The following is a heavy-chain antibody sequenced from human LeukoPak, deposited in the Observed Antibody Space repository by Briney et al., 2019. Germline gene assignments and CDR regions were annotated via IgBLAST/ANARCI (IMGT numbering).Heavy chain of an antibody. CDR3: ARDRSGSYSSGFDY. Sequence: SQTLSLTCAISGDSVSSNSAAWNWIRQSPSRRLEWLGRTYYRPKWYNDYAVSVKSRIAINPDTSKNQFSLQLSSVTPEDTAMYYCARDRSGSYSSGFDYWGQGTLVTVSS. J-gene: IGHJ4*02. CDR2: TYYRPKWYN. V-gene: IGHV6-1*01. CDR1: GDSVSSNSAA. D-gene: IGHD1-26*01.